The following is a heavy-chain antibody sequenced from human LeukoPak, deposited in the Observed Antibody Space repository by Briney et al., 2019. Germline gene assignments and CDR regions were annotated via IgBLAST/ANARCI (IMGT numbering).Heavy chain of an antibody. CDR2: IWYDGSNK. J-gene: IGHJ5*02. Sequence: GRSLRLSCAASGFTFSSYGMHWVRQAPGKGLEWVAVIWYDGSNKYYADSVKGRFTISRDNSKNTLYLQMNSLRAEDTAVYYCAKGHGPIVVAPAGVDPWGQGTLVTVSS. CDR1: GFTFSSYG. V-gene: IGHV3-33*06. D-gene: IGHD2-2*01. CDR3: AKGHGPIVVAPAGVDP.